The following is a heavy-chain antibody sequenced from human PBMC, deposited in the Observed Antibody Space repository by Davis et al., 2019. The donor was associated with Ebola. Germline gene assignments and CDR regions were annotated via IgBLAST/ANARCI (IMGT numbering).Heavy chain of an antibody. V-gene: IGHV4-59*01. CDR2: VHDSGST. CDR3: ARGGQGVGAGRWLDP. Sequence: SETLSLTCTVSGGSISSYYWSWIRQHPGKGLEWIGYVHDSGSTNYKLSLESRVAISIDTSKNQFSLKLSSVTPADTAVYYCARGGQGVGAGRWLDPWGQGTLVTVSS. CDR1: GGSISSYY. D-gene: IGHD2-15*01. J-gene: IGHJ5*02.